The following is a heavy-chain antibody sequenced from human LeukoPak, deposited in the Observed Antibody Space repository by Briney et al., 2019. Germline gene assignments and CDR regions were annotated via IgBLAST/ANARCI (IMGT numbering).Heavy chain of an antibody. V-gene: IGHV1-24*01. CDR1: GYTLTELS. D-gene: IGHD2-2*01. CDR3: ATVGYCSSTSCSDYYGMDV. Sequence: ASVKVSCKVSGYTLTELSMHWVRQAPGKGLGWMGGFDPEDGETIYAQKFQGRVTMTEDTSTDTAYMELSSLRSEDTAVYYCATVGYCSSTSCSDYYGMDVWGQGTTVTVSS. CDR2: FDPEDGET. J-gene: IGHJ6*02.